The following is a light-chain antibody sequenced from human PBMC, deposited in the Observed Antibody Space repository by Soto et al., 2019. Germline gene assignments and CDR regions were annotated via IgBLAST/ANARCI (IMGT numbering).Light chain of an antibody. CDR2: DAS. Sequence: ENVLTQSPATLSLSPGARATLSCRASQSVSNYVAWYQQKPGQAPRLLIYDASNRATGIPARFSGSGSGTDFTLTIRSLEPEDFAVYYCQQRSNWLFGPGTKVDI. CDR3: QQRSNWL. V-gene: IGKV3-11*01. CDR1: QSVSNY. J-gene: IGKJ3*01.